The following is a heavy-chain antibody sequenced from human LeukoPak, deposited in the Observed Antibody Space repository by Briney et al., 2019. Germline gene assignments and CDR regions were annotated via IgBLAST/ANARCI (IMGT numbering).Heavy chain of an antibody. CDR3: ASWTTSWFRFFDY. Sequence: GGSLRLSCAASGFTFRDHYMSWIRQAPGKGLEWISYISSSGNTIYYADSVKGRFTISRDNAKNSLYLQMNSLKAEDTVVYYCASWTTSWFRFFDYWGQGTLVTVSS. CDR1: GFTFRDHY. J-gene: IGHJ4*02. CDR2: ISSSGNTI. V-gene: IGHV3-11*01. D-gene: IGHD2-2*01.